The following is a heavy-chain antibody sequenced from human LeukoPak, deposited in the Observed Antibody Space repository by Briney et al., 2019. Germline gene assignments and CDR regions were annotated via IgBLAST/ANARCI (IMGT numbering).Heavy chain of an antibody. V-gene: IGHV1-69*06. CDR3: ARVGSSWYSRHYYYMDV. J-gene: IGHJ6*03. D-gene: IGHD6-13*01. CDR2: IIPIFGTA. CDR1: GYTFTSYG. Sequence: GASVKVSCKASGYTFTSYGISWVRQAPGQGLEWMGGIIPIFGTANYAQKFQGRVTITADKSTSTAYMELSSLRSEDTAVYYCARVGSSWYSRHYYYMDVWGKGTTVTVSS.